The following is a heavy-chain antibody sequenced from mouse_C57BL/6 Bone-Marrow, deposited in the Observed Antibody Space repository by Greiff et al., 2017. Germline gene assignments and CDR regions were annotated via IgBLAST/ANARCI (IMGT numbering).Heavy chain of an antibody. CDR3: ARDAGGPWYFDV. J-gene: IGHJ1*03. V-gene: IGHV7-1*01. CDR2: SRNKANDYTT. Sequence: EVKLVESGGGLVQSGRSLRLSCATSGFTFSDFYMEWVRQAPGKGLEWIAASRNKANDYTTEYSASVKGRFIVSRDTSQSILYLQMNALRAEDTAIYYCARDAGGPWYFDVWGTGTTVTVSS. CDR1: GFTFSDFY.